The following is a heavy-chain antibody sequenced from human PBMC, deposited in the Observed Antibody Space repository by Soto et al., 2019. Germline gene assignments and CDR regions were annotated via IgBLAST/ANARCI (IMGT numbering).Heavy chain of an antibody. D-gene: IGHD2-2*01. Sequence: QVQLVESGGGLVKPGGSLRLSCAASGFTFSDYYMSWIRQAPGKGLEWVSYISSSGSTIYYADSVKGRFTISRDNAKNSLYLQMNSLRAADTAVYYCARGGIVLVPAGIYYYYGMDVWDQGTTVTVSS. V-gene: IGHV3-11*01. CDR3: ARGGIVLVPAGIYYYYGMDV. J-gene: IGHJ6*02. CDR1: GFTFSDYY. CDR2: ISSSGSTI.